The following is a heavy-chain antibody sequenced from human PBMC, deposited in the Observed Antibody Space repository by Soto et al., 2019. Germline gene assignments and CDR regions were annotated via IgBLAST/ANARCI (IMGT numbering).Heavy chain of an antibody. CDR3: ASKHYGSGSYSRGYYFDY. D-gene: IGHD3-10*01. Sequence: ASVKVSCKASGYTFTSYAMHWVRQAPGQRLEWMGWINAGNGNTKYSQKFQGRVTITRDTSASTAYMELSSLRSEDTAVYYCASKHYGSGSYSRGYYFDYWGQGTLVTVSS. CDR1: GYTFTSYA. J-gene: IGHJ4*02. V-gene: IGHV1-3*01. CDR2: INAGNGNT.